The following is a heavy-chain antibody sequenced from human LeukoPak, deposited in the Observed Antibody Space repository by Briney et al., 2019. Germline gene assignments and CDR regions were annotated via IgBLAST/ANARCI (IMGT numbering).Heavy chain of an antibody. CDR1: GGSISSYY. CDR2: IYYSGST. D-gene: IGHD6-19*01. CDR3: ARGLAGTGGGYFDY. V-gene: IGHV4-59*01. Sequence: SETLSLTCTVSGGSISSYYWSWIRQPPGKGLEWIGYIYYSGSTNYNPSLKSRVTISVDTSKNQFSLKLGSVTAADTAVYYCARGLAGTGGGYFDYWGQGTLVTVSS. J-gene: IGHJ4*02.